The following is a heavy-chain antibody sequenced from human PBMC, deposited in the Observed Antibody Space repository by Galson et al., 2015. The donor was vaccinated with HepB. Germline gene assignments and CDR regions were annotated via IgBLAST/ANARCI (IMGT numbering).Heavy chain of an antibody. V-gene: IGHV3-30*18. CDR2: ISYDGSNK. D-gene: IGHD4-23*01. CDR1: GFTFSSYG. CDR3: AKGARVKSVFDY. Sequence: SLRLSCAASGFTFSSYGMHWVRQAPGKGLEWVAVISYDGSNKYYADSVKGRFTISRDNSKNTLYLQMNSLRAEDTAVYYCAKGARVKSVFDYWGQGTLVTVSS. J-gene: IGHJ4*02.